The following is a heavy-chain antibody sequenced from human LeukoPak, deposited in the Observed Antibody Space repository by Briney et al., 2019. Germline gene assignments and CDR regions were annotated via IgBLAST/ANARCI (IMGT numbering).Heavy chain of an antibody. CDR1: GGSIISSSYY. CDR3: GRHQWHYYYYMGV. V-gene: IGHV4-39*01. D-gene: IGHD6-19*01. Sequence: SETLSLTCTVSGGSIISSSYYWGWIRQPPGKGLEWIGSIYYSGDTYYNPSLKSRRVTISVDTSKNQFSLRLSSVTAADTAVYDCGRHQWHYYYYMGVWGKGSTVTVSS. J-gene: IGHJ6*03. CDR2: IYYSGDT.